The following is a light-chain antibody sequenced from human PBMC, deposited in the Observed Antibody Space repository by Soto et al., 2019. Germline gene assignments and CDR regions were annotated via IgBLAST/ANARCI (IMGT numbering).Light chain of an antibody. J-gene: IGKJ1*01. Sequence: DIQMTQSPSSLSASVGDRVTITCRASQSISSYLNCFQQNPGKAPRLLIYAASSLQSGVPSRFSGSGSGTDLSLTISSLQPEDFATYYCQQSYSTPWTFGQGTKLDIK. CDR1: QSISSY. V-gene: IGKV1-39*01. CDR3: QQSYSTPWT. CDR2: AAS.